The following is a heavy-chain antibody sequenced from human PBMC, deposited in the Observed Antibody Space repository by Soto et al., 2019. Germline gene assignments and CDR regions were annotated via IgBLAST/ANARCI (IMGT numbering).Heavy chain of an antibody. D-gene: IGHD3-22*01. CDR2: ISSSSSYI. V-gene: IGHV3-21*01. CDR1: GFTFSTYS. Sequence: EVQLVESGGGLVKPGWSLRLSCAASGFTFSTYSMNWVRQAPGKGLEWVSSISSSSSYIYYADSVKGRFTISRDNAKNSLYLQMNILRAEDTAVYYCARYDSSGYYWPYYYYGMDVWGQGTTVTVSS. CDR3: ARYDSSGYYWPYYYYGMDV. J-gene: IGHJ6*02.